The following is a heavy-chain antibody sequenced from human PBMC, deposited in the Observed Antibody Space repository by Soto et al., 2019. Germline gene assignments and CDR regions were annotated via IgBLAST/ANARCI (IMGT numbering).Heavy chain of an antibody. CDR2: ITASGANT. Sequence: EVQVLESGGDLVQPGGSLRLSCATSGFTFSSFDMNWVRQAPGKGLEWVSAITASGANTFYADSVKGRFTISRDNSKDTLYLHMNSLRAEDTAVYYCASPFDYYDSSGYYGYWGQGTLVTVSS. CDR1: GFTFSSFD. J-gene: IGHJ4*02. V-gene: IGHV3-23*01. CDR3: ASPFDYYDSSGYYGY. D-gene: IGHD3-22*01.